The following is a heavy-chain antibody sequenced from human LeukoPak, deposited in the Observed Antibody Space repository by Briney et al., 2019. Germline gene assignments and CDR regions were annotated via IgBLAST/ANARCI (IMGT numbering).Heavy chain of an antibody. CDR1: GFTLSDHY. J-gene: IGHJ4*02. V-gene: IGHV3-72*01. D-gene: IGHD3-3*01. CDR2: IGNKVSNYAT. CDR3: AGNYDSWTGLNY. Sequence: PGGSLRLSCAASGFTLSDHYMDWVRKAPGKGLEWVGHIGNKVSNYATEYAASLRGRFTISRDDSKDTAYLQVNSLKTEDTAVYYCAGNYDSWTGLNYWGQGTLVTVSS.